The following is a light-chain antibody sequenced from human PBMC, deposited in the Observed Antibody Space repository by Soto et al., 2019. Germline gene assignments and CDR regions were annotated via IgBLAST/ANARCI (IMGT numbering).Light chain of an antibody. Sequence: QSLLPQPPSVSAAAGQKVTISCSGSSSNIGGNSVSWYQQLPGTAPKLLIYDDNKRPSGIPDRFSGSKSGTSATLGITGFQTGDEADYYCGSWDSSLSAYVFGTGTKVTVL. CDR1: SSNIGGNS. V-gene: IGLV1-51*01. CDR3: GSWDSSLSAYV. J-gene: IGLJ1*01. CDR2: DDN.